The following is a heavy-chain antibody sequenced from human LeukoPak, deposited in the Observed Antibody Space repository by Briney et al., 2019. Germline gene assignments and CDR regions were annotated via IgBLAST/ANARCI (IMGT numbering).Heavy chain of an antibody. V-gene: IGHV4-34*01. CDR2: INHSGST. J-gene: IGHJ6*04. Sequence: SETLSLTCAVYGGSFSGYYWGWIRQPPGKGLEWIGEINHSGSTNYNPSLKSRVTISVDTSKNQFSLKLSSVTAADAAVYYCARGRRYYYGMDVWGKGTTVTVSS. CDR1: GGSFSGYY. CDR3: ARGRRYYYGMDV.